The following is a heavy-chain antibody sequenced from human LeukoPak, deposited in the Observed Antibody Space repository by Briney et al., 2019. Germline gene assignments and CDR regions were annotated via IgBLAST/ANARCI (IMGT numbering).Heavy chain of an antibody. Sequence: VASVKVSCKASGYTFTSYGISWVRQAPGQGLEWMGWISAYNGNTNYAQKLQGRVTMTTDTSTSTAYMELRSLRSDDTAVYYCARDLPAAVARWFDYWGQGTLLTVSS. D-gene: IGHD4-23*01. CDR1: GYTFTSYG. CDR2: ISAYNGNT. J-gene: IGHJ4*02. V-gene: IGHV1-18*01. CDR3: ARDLPAAVARWFDY.